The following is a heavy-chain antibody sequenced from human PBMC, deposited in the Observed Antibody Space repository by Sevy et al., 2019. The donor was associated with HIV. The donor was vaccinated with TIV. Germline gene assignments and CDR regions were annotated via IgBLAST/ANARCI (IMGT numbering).Heavy chain of an antibody. Sequence: GGSLRLSCAASAVPFSNYAMSWVRQAPGKGLEWVSTIGTSGSTTNYAGPVRGRFTTSRDNSRNTLYLQMNTLRVEDTAVYYCAKEDTHRRRDFWGQGTLVTVSS. CDR3: AKEDTHRRRDF. J-gene: IGHJ4*02. V-gene: IGHV3-23*01. CDR1: AVPFSNYA. CDR2: IGTSGSTT.